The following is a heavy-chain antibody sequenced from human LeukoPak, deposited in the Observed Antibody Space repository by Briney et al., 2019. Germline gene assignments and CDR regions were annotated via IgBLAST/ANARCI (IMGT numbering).Heavy chain of an antibody. CDR3: AKDGGYCSSTSCDEDY. CDR2: IRYDGSNK. Sequence: PGGFLRLSCAASGFTFSSYGMHWVRQAPGKGLEWVAFIRYDGSNKYYADSVKGRFTISRDNSKNTLYLQMNSLRAEDTAVYYCAKDGGYCSSTSCDEDYWGQGTLVTVSS. J-gene: IGHJ4*02. D-gene: IGHD2-2*03. V-gene: IGHV3-30*02. CDR1: GFTFSSYG.